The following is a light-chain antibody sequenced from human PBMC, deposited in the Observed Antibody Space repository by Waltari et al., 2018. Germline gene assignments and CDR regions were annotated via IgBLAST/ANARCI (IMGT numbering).Light chain of an antibody. CDR3: MQSTHWPPWT. V-gene: IGKV2-30*02. CDR1: ESLVHTEGNLY. CDR2: MFS. J-gene: IGKJ1*01. Sequence: DVVMSQSPLSLPVTLGQPAYISCRSSESLVHTEGNLYLQWFQRRPGQVSRRLIYMFSRRDSGVPDRFSGSGSGSDFTLTISRVGAENVGIYYCMQSTHWPPWTFGQWTKVEIK.